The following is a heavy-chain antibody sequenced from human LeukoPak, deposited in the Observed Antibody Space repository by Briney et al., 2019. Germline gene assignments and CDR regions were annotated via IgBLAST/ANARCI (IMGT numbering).Heavy chain of an antibody. D-gene: IGHD3-10*01. J-gene: IGHJ4*02. CDR2: IYYSGST. CDR3: ARASGGDGSGSL. Sequence: SETLSLTCTVSGGSISGYYWSWIRQPPWKGLEWIGYIYYSGSTDYNPSLKSRVTISVDTSKNQFSLNLSSVTAADTAMYYCARASGGDGSGSLWGQGTLVTVSS. CDR1: GGSISGYY. V-gene: IGHV4-59*01.